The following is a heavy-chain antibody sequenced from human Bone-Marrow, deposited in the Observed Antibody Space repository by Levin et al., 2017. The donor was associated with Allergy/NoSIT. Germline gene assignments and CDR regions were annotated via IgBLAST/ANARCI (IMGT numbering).Heavy chain of an antibody. CDR1: GFSFSDYY. Sequence: GGSLRLSCAASGFSFSDYYMSWIRQAPGKGLEWVGYISIRGSTIYYADSVKGRFTISRDNAKNSLYLQMNSLRAEDTAVYYCARATMVVTAPWTYGMDVWGHGTTVTVSS. CDR3: ARATMVVTAPWTYGMDV. D-gene: IGHD2-15*01. V-gene: IGHV3-11*01. J-gene: IGHJ6*02. CDR2: ISIRGSTI.